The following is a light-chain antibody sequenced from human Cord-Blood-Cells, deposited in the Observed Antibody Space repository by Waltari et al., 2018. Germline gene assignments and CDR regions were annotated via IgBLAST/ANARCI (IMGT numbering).Light chain of an antibody. CDR1: SSAFGSYTL. CDR2: EVS. CDR3: CSYAGSSTWV. V-gene: IGLV2-23*02. Sequence: QSALTQPASVCGPPGQPIPTPCTGTSSAFGSYTLLLWYQQHPGKAPTLMIYEVSKRPSGVSNRFSGSKSGNTASLTISGLQAEDEADYYCCSYAGSSTWVFGGGTKLTVL. J-gene: IGLJ3*02.